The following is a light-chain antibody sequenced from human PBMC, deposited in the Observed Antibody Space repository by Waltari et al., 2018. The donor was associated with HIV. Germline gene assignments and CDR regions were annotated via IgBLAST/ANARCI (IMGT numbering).Light chain of an antibody. CDR3: SSYTSSSSVL. J-gene: IGLJ2*01. CDR1: TSDVGGYNY. CDR2: EVT. Sequence: QSSLTQPASVSGSPGQSITISCTGTTSDVGGYNYVSWYHLHPGKAPKLMSFEVTNRPAVVSNRFSGSKSGNAASLTISGRQAEDEAGYCCSSYTSSSSVLFGGGTKLTVL. V-gene: IGLV2-14*01.